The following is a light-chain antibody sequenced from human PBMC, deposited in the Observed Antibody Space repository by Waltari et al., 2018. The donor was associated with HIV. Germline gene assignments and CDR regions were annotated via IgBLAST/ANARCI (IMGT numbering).Light chain of an antibody. CDR3: QVWSSSRDHPYV. V-gene: IGLV3-21*04. J-gene: IGLJ1*01. CDR2: YDS. Sequence: SYVLTQPPSVSVAPGKTARITCEGDDIGSKGVHWYQQKSGQAPMLVIYYDSGRPSGIPERFSVSNSGNTATLTISRVEAGDEADYYCQVWSSSRDHPYVFGTATKVTVL. CDR1: DIGSKG.